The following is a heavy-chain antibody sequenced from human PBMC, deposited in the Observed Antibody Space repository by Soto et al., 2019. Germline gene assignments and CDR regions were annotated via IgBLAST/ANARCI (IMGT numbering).Heavy chain of an antibody. CDR3: ARDPFLFGWFDP. J-gene: IGHJ5*02. Sequence: PSETLSLTCTVSGGSISSYYWSWIRQPPGKGLEWIGYIYYSGSTNYNPSLKSRVTISVDTPKNQFSLKLSSVTAADTAVYYCARDPFLFGWFDPWGQGTLVTVSS. V-gene: IGHV4-59*01. D-gene: IGHD3-3*01. CDR2: IYYSGST. CDR1: GGSISSYY.